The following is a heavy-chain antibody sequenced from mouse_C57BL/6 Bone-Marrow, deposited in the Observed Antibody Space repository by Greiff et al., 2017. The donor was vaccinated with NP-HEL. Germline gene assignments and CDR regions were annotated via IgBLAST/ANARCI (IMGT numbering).Heavy chain of an antibody. Sequence: EVKLMESGGGLVKPGGSLKLSCAASGFTFSDYGMHWVRQAPEKGLEWVAYISSGSSTIYYADTVKGRFTISRDNAKNTLFLQMTSLRSEDTAMYYCARENYYAMDYWGQGTSVTVSS. CDR1: GFTFSDYG. CDR3: ARENYYAMDY. V-gene: IGHV5-17*01. J-gene: IGHJ4*01. CDR2: ISSGSSTI.